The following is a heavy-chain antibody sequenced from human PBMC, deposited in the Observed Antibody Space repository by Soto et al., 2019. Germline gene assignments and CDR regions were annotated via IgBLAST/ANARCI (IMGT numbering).Heavy chain of an antibody. CDR3: ATLLYYYDSSGYKVDI. CDR2: FDPEDGET. V-gene: IGHV1-24*01. J-gene: IGHJ3*02. Sequence: WASVKVSGKVSGYTLTELSMHWVRQAPGKGLEWMGGFDPEDGETIYAQKFQGRVTMTEDTSTDTAYMELSSLRSEDTAVYYCATLLYYYDSSGYKVDIWGQGTMVTVSS. D-gene: IGHD3-22*01. CDR1: GYTLTELS.